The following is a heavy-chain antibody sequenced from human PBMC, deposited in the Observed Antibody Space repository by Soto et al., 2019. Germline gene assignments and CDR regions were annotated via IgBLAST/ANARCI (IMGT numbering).Heavy chain of an antibody. D-gene: IGHD2-15*01. CDR3: AGGQYYFDY. CDR2: ISYDGSNK. J-gene: IGHJ4*01. CDR1: GFPCSSYG. V-gene: IGHV3-30*03. Sequence: QVQLVESGGGVVQSGTSLRLSCAASGFPCSSYGMHWGRQAPGKGLEWLAQISYDGSNKFYADSVKGRFTISRDNSKNALYLQMSSLRAEDTAVYYCAGGQYYFDYCGHGTVVSVSS.